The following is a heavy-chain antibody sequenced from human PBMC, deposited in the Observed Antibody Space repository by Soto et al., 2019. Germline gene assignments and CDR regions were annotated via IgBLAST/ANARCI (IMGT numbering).Heavy chain of an antibody. CDR2: ISFTGDT. D-gene: IGHD3-22*01. Sequence: SETLSLTCTVSGDSVSGGGYYWTWIRQPPGKGLEWIGYISFTGDTTYNPSLRSRVTIAMHTSKNQFSLKLTSATAADTALYYCSSGGHYYLSMIRGPRSLVTVSS. CDR1: GDSVSGGGYY. J-gene: IGHJ4*02. V-gene: IGHV4-61*08. CDR3: SSGGHYYLSMI.